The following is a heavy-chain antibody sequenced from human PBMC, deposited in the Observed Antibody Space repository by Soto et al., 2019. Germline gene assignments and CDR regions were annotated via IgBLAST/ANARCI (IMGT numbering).Heavy chain of an antibody. J-gene: IGHJ6*01. Sequence: EVQVVETGGGLIQPGGSLRLSCVASGFTVSNNYMSWVRQVPGKGLKWVSLINSAGTPYYADSVKGRFTVSRDTSKNTLYLQMSSMRVEDTAVYLCAREKSAMLRGVRYGMDVWGQGTAVTVSS. CDR1: GFTVSNNY. V-gene: IGHV3-53*02. CDR2: INSAGTP. CDR3: AREKSAMLRGVRYGMDV. D-gene: IGHD3-10*01.